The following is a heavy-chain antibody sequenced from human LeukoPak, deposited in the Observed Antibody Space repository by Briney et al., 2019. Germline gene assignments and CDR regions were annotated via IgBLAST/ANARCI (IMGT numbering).Heavy chain of an antibody. CDR2: IIPIFGTG. CDR3: AKSRDTAMVILLFDY. D-gene: IGHD5-18*01. J-gene: IGHJ4*02. V-gene: IGHV1-69*13. CDR1: GGTFRNYG. Sequence: SVKVSCKTSGGTFRNYGFTWVRQAPGQGLEWMGGIIPIFGTGKYAQKFQGRVTVIADEFTSTAYMELSSLRSEDTAVYYCAKSRDTAMVILLFDYWGQGTLVTVSS.